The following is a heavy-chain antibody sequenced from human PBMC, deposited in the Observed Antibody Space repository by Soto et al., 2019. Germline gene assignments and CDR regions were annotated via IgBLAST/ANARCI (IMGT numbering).Heavy chain of an antibody. V-gene: IGHV3-13*01. CDR1: GFTFTNYD. CDR3: ARELHGGSYGMDV. Sequence: GGSLRLSCAASGFTFTNYDMHWVRQVTGKGLEWVSGITTAGDTYYPGSVKGRFTISREKAKNSLYLQMNSLSAGDTAVYYCARELHGGSYGMDVWGQGTTVTV. CDR2: ITTAGDT. J-gene: IGHJ6*02.